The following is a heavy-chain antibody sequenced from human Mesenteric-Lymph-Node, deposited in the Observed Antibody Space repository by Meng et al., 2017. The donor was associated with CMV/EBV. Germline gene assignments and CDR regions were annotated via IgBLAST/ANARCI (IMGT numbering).Heavy chain of an antibody. CDR2: ISSSSSYI. Sequence: ETLSLTCAASGFTFSSYSMNWVRQAPGKGLEWVSSISSSSSYIYYADSVEGRFTISRDNAKNSLYLQMNSLRAEDTAVYYCASSITGTHEYYFDYWGQGTLVTVSS. CDR3: ASSITGTHEYYFDY. J-gene: IGHJ4*02. V-gene: IGHV3-21*01. D-gene: IGHD1-7*01. CDR1: GFTFSSYS.